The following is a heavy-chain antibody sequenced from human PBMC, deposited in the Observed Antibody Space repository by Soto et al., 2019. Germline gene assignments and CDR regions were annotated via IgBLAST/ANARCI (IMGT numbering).Heavy chain of an antibody. CDR2: ISYDGSNK. V-gene: IGHV3-30-3*01. CDR3: ARFRRITMVRGPNWFDP. CDR1: GFTFNDYY. D-gene: IGHD3-10*01. Sequence: PGGSLRLSCAASGFTFNDYYMNWIRQAPGKGLEWVAVISYDGSNKYYADSVKGRFTISRDNSKNTLYLQMNSLRAEDTAVYYCARFRRITMVRGPNWFDPWGQGTLVTVSS. J-gene: IGHJ5*02.